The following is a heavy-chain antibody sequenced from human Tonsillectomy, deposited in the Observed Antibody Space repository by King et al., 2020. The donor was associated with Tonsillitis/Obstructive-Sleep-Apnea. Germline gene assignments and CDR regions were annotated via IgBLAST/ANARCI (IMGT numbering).Heavy chain of an antibody. D-gene: IGHD6-13*01. Sequence: VQLVESGGGLIQPGGSLRLSCAASGFTVSSNYMSWVRQAPGKGLEWVSVIYSGGSTYYADSVQGRFTISRDNSKNTLYLQMNSLRAEDTAVYYCARASIAAAGYYFDYWGQGTLVTVSS. CDR2: IYSGGST. V-gene: IGHV3-53*01. CDR1: GFTVSSNY. J-gene: IGHJ4*02. CDR3: ARASIAAAGYYFDY.